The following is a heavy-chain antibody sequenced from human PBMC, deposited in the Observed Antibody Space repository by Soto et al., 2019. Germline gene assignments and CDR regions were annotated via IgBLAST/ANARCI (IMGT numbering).Heavy chain of an antibody. CDR1: GFPFDICA. J-gene: IGHJ4*02. Sequence: LRPSCEASGFPFDICAMSWVRQAPGKGLEWILGISGSGGSTYYADSVKGRFTISRDNSKNTVYLQMNSLRADDTAVYYCAKGKTSGWYYFDFWGQGTLVTVSS. CDR2: ISGSGGST. V-gene: IGHV3-23*01. CDR3: AKGKTSGWYYFDF. D-gene: IGHD6-19*01.